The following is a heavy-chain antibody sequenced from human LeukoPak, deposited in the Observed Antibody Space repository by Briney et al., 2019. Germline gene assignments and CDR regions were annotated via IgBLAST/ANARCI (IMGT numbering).Heavy chain of an antibody. CDR2: VYYTGRT. CDR3: ARHMSVSYDAFDL. V-gene: IGHV4-59*08. D-gene: IGHD3-10*01. Sequence: SETLSLTCSVSDGSTTGYYWSWIRQPPGKGLEWIAYVYYTGRTLYNPSLESRVTISVDTSKTQFSLTVTSVTAADTAVYYCARHMSVSYDAFDLWGRGTTVTISS. CDR1: DGSTTGYY. J-gene: IGHJ3*01.